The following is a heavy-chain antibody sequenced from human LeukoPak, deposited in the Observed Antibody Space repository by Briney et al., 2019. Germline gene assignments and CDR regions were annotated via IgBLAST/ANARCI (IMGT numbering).Heavy chain of an antibody. V-gene: IGHV4-39*01. CDR3: ARQGVGATDF. Sequence: LETLSPTCSVSGGSINSYGYYWAWIRQPPGKRPEWIGSIFYSGSTHYNPSLQSRITISADTSKGQFSLKLSSVTAADTAVYYCARQGVGATDFWGQGSLVTVSS. CDR1: GGSINSYGYY. D-gene: IGHD1-26*01. CDR2: IFYSGST. J-gene: IGHJ4*02.